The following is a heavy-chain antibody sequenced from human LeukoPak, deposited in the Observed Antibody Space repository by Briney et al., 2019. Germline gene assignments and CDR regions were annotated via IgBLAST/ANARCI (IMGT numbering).Heavy chain of an antibody. Sequence: GGSLRLSCAASGFTFSSYGMHWVRQAPGKGLEWVAVIWYDGSNKYYADSVKGRFTISRDDSKNTLYLQMNSLRAEDTAVYYCARDISSGSRDLGYWGQGTLVTVSS. CDR3: ARDISSGSRDLGY. CDR2: IWYDGSNK. D-gene: IGHD6-19*01. J-gene: IGHJ4*02. CDR1: GFTFSSYG. V-gene: IGHV3-33*01.